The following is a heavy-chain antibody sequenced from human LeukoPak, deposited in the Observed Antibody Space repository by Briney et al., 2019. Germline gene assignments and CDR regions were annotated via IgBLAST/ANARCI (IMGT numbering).Heavy chain of an antibody. CDR1: GITVSTNY. CDR2: ISGSGGST. CDR3: AKQWRGWGSSYFDY. V-gene: IGHV3-23*01. D-gene: IGHD3-16*01. Sequence: GGSLRLSCAASGITVSTNYMNWVRQAPGKGLEWVSAISGSGGSTYYADSVKGRFTISRDNSKNTLYLQMNSLRAEDTAVYYCAKQWRGWGSSYFDYWGQGTLVTVSS. J-gene: IGHJ4*02.